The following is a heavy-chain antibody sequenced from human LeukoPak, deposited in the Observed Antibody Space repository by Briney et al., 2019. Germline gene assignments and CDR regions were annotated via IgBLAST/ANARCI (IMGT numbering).Heavy chain of an antibody. J-gene: IGHJ4*02. CDR1: GGSISSYY. CDR2: IYYSGST. V-gene: IGHV4-39*07. D-gene: IGHD5-12*01. CDR3: ARGLRYSGYDY. Sequence: PSETLSLTCTVSGGSISSYYWGWIRQPPGKGLEWIGSIYYSGSTYYNPSLKSRVTISVDTSKNQFSLKLSSVTAADTAVYYCARGLRYSGYDYWGQGTLVTVSS.